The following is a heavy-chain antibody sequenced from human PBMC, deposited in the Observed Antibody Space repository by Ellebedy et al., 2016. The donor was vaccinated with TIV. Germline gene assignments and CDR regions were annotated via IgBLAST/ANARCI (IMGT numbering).Heavy chain of an antibody. CDR3: ARGRNYYDSSGYYLS. Sequence: AASVKVSCKALGYTFNNYGINWVRQAPGQGLEWMGWIYPSSDDTYSAQSLQGRVTMTTDTSTSTAYMELRSLRSDDTAVYYCARGRNYYDSSGYYLSWGQGTLVTVSS. CDR1: GYTFNNYG. V-gene: IGHV1-18*01. D-gene: IGHD3-22*01. CDR2: IYPSSDDT. J-gene: IGHJ4*02.